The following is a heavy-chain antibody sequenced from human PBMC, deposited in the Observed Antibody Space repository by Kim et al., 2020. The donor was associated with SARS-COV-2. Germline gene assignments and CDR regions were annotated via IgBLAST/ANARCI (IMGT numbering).Heavy chain of an antibody. D-gene: IGHD3-10*02. J-gene: IGHJ5*02. V-gene: IGHV1-2*02. Sequence: YAQKFQGRVTMTRGTSISTAYMELSSLRSDDTAVYYCARDGVYYGRGWFDPWGQGTLVTVSS. CDR3: ARDGVYYGRGWFDP.